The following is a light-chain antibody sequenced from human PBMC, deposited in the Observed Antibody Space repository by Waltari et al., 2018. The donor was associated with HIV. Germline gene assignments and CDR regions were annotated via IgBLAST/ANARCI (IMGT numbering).Light chain of an antibody. J-gene: IGKJ5*01. CDR1: QAISTS. CDR3: QQYKNFPIT. V-gene: IGKV1D-13*01. CDR2: DVS. Sequence: AIHLTQSPSSLSASLRDRVTPTCRASQAISTSLAWYQPRPASPPNRPIYDVSSLDRGVPSRFSGSGFDTHFTLTINGLRAEDFATYHCQQYKNFPITFGRGTRLEIK.